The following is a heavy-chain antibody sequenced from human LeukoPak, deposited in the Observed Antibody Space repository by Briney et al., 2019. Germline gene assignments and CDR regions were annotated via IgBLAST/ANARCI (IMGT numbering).Heavy chain of an antibody. J-gene: IGHJ4*02. D-gene: IGHD6-13*01. CDR2: IYYSGST. CDR1: GGSISSSSYY. CDR3: ARSPMPFSSSSYFFDY. V-gene: IGHV4-39*07. Sequence: SETLSLTCTVSGGSISSSSYYWGWIRQPPGKGLEWIGSIYYSGSTYYNPSLKSRVTISVDTSKNQFSLKLSSVTAADTAVYFCARSPMPFSSSSYFFDYWGQGILVTVSS.